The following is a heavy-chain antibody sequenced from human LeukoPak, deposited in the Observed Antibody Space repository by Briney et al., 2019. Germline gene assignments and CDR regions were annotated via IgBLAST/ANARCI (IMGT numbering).Heavy chain of an antibody. CDR3: ARSSGSYWPLDY. J-gene: IGHJ4*02. V-gene: IGHV1-46*01. CDR1: GYTFTSYY. Sequence: ASVKVSCKASGYTFTSYYMHWVRQAPGQGLEWMGIINPSGGSTSYAQKFQGGVTMTRDTSTSTVYMELSSLRSEDTAVYYCARSSGSYWPLDYWGQGTLVTVSS. CDR2: INPSGGST. D-gene: IGHD1-26*01.